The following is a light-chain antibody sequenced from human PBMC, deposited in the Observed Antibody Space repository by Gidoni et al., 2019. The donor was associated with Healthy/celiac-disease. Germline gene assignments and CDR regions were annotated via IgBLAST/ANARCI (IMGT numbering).Light chain of an antibody. J-gene: IGKJ2*01. Sequence: DIQKTQSPASLSASVGDRVTITCRASQSISSYLHWYQQKPGRAPKLLIYAASSLQSGVPARFSGSGSGTDFTLTISRLQPEDFATYYCQQSYSTPYTFGQGTKLEIK. CDR2: AAS. CDR1: QSISSY. CDR3: QQSYSTPYT. V-gene: IGKV1-39*01.